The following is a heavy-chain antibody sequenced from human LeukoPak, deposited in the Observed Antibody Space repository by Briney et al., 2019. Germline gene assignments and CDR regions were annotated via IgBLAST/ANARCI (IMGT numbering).Heavy chain of an antibody. CDR1: GYTFTSYG. Sequence: GASVKVSCKASGYTFTSYGISWVRQAPGQGLEWMGWISAYNGNTNYAQKLQGRVTMTTDTSTSTAYMELRSLRSDDTAVYYCARARLHYDILTGYYTGRYGWFDPWGQGTLVTVSS. CDR3: ARARLHYDILTGYYTGRYGWFDP. CDR2: ISAYNGNT. V-gene: IGHV1-18*01. D-gene: IGHD3-9*01. J-gene: IGHJ5*02.